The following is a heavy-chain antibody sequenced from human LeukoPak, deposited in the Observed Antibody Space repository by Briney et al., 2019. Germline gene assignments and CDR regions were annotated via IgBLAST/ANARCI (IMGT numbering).Heavy chain of an antibody. CDR3: ARAGSIAAAYDY. J-gene: IGHJ4*02. CDR1: GYTFTGYY. V-gene: IGHV1-2*04. CDR2: INPNSGGT. D-gene: IGHD6-13*01. Sequence: ASVKVSCKASGYTFTGYYMHWVRQAPGQGLEWMGWINPNSGGTNYAQKFQGWVTMTRDTSISTAHMELSRLRSDDTAVYYCARAGSIAAAYDYWGQGTLVTVSS.